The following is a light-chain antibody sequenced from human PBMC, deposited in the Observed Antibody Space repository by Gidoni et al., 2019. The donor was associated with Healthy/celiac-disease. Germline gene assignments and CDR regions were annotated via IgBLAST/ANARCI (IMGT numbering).Light chain of an antibody. J-gene: IGKJ4*01. CDR2: WAS. CDR3: QQYYSTPLT. CDR1: QSVLYSSNNQNY. V-gene: IGKV4-1*01. Sequence: DIVLTLSPDSLVVSLCGSATITCKSSQSVLYSSNNQNYLAWYQQKPGQPPKLLIYWASTRESGVPDRFSGSGYGTDFTLTISSLQAEDVAVYYCQQYYSTPLTFGGGNKVEIK.